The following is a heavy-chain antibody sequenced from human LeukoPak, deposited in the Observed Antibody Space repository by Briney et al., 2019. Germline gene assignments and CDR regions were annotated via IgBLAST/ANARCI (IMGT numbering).Heavy chain of an antibody. V-gene: IGHV4-39*01. CDR1: GDSISNNSYC. CDR2: GFYSGST. CDR3: ARHVRVATAQLYWYFDL. J-gene: IGHJ2*01. D-gene: IGHD2-21*02. Sequence: PSETPSLTCTVSGDSISNNSYCWGWIRQPPGKGLEWIGSGFYSGSTSYNPSLKSRVAVSVDTSRNQFSLQLSSVTAADTAVYYCARHVRVATAQLYWYFDLWGRGTLVTVSS.